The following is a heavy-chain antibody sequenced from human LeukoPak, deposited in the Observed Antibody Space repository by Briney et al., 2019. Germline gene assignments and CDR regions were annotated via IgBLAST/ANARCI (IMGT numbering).Heavy chain of an antibody. CDR2: ISGSGRST. CDR1: GFTFSSYA. Sequence: PGGSLRLSCAASGFTFSSYAMSWVRQAPGKGLEWVSAISGSGRSTYYADSVKGRFTISRDNAKNTLFLQMNILRADDTAVYYCAKDRILYYYDSSGYHYWGQGTPVTVSS. J-gene: IGHJ4*02. D-gene: IGHD3-22*01. V-gene: IGHV3-23*01. CDR3: AKDRILYYYDSSGYHY.